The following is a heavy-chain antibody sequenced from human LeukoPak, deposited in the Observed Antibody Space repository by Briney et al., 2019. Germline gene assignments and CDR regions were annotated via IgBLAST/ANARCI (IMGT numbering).Heavy chain of an antibody. J-gene: IGHJ4*02. CDR2: IYYSGST. D-gene: IGHD1-26*01. V-gene: IGHV4-59*08. CDR1: GGSFSGYY. CDR3: ARRRPSGRGSFDY. Sequence: PSETLSLTCAVYGGSFSGYYWSWIRQPPGKGLEWIGYIYYSGSTNYNPSLKSRVTISVDTSKNQFSLKLSSVTAADTAVYYCARRRPSGRGSFDYWGQGTLVTVSS.